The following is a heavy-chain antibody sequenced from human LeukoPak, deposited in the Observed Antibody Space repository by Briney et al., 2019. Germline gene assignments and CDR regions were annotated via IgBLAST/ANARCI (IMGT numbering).Heavy chain of an antibody. CDR2: ISSSSSYI. CDR3: TADSTMVRGVPNY. D-gene: IGHD3-10*01. J-gene: IGHJ4*02. V-gene: IGHV3-21*01. Sequence: GGSLRLSCAASGFTFSSYSMNWVRQAPRKGLEWVSSISSSSSYIYYADSVKGRFTISRDNSKNTLYLQMNSLRAEDTAVYYCTADSTMVRGVPNYWGQGTLVTVSS. CDR1: GFTFSSYS.